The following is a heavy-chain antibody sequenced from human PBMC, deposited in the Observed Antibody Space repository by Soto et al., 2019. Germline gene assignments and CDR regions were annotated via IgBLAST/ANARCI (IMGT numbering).Heavy chain of an antibody. D-gene: IGHD3-22*01. V-gene: IGHV4-59*01. CDR2: VYYTGST. J-gene: IGHJ4*02. CDR1: VDSIRTFY. CDR3: ARGRTVRNYADDSSDYFYFFDY. Sequence: SETLCFTCTLCVDSIRTFYWCWIRQSPGRELEWIGYVYYTGSTNYNPSLKSRVTISVDRSKNQFSLKLTSANAADTAVYYCARGRTVRNYADDSSDYFYFFDYWGQGTKVTVSS.